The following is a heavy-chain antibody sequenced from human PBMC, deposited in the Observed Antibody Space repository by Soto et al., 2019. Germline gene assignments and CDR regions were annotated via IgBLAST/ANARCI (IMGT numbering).Heavy chain of an antibody. CDR1: GFTFNNYA. D-gene: IGHD2-2*01. CDR2: ISGPGDST. CDR3: AKDGRGRYCSSADCSFPFDY. V-gene: IGHV3-23*01. J-gene: IGHJ4*02. Sequence: GGSLRLSCAASGFTFNNYAMSWVRQAPGKGLEWVSAISGPGDSTYYADSVQGCFTISRDFTKNTLFLQMNSLRAEDTAIYYCAKDGRGRYCSSADCSFPFDYWGQGTLVTVSS.